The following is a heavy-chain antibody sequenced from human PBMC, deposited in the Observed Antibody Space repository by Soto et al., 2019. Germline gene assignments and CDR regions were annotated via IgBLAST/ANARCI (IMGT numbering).Heavy chain of an antibody. CDR3: TTCNSPLAKCDYFDS. D-gene: IGHD2-2*01. J-gene: IGHJ4*02. V-gene: IGHV3-11*01. CDR1: GFSFSANY. Sequence: QVQLVESGGGLVKPGGSLRLSCAASGFSFSANYMSWIRQAPGKGLAWVSYIRGTGSSIYYADSVKGRFTISRDNAMRSLYLQMNSLRAEDTAVYYCTTCNSPLAKCDYFDSWGQGTLVTVSS. CDR2: IRGTGSSI.